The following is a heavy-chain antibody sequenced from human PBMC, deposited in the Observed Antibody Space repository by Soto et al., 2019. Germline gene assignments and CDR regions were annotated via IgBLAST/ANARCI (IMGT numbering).Heavy chain of an antibody. CDR3: ARDPTYYEFWSGYYGAFDS. CDR1: GYTXTGYY. CDR2: INPNSGGT. Sequence: GASVKVXCKASGYTXTGYYMHWVRQAPGQGLEWMGWINPNSGGTNYAQKFQGWVAMTRDTSISTAYMELSRLRSDDTAVYYCARDPTYYEFWSGYYGAFDSWGRGTMVTISS. J-gene: IGHJ3*02. V-gene: IGHV1-2*04. D-gene: IGHD3-3*01.